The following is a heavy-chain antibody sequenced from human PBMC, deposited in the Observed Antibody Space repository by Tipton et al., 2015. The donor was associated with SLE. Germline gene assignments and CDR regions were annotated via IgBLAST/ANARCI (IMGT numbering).Heavy chain of an antibody. CDR2: ISAYNGNT. D-gene: IGHD1-26*01. CDR3: ARDSPYSGSFRYYYYYGMDV. CDR1: GYTFTSYG. Sequence: QSGPEVKKPGASVKVPCTGSGYTFTSYGISWVRQAPGQGLEWMGWISAYNGNTNYAQKLQGRVTMTTDTSTTTAYMELRSLRSDDTAVYYCARDSPYSGSFRYYYYYGMDVWGQGTTVTVSS. J-gene: IGHJ6*02. V-gene: IGHV1-18*01.